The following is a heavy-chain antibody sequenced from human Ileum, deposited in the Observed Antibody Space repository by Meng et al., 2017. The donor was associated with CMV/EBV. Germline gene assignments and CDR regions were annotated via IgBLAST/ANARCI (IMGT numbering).Heavy chain of an antibody. CDR1: GFTFSSYA. D-gene: IGHD1-26*01. Sequence: GESLKISCAASGFTFSSYAMSWVRQAPGKGLEWVSAISGSGGSTYYADSVKGRFTISRDNSKNTLYLQMNSLRAEDTAVYYCAKPLVGATNYFHYWGQGTLVTVSS. CDR3: AKPLVGATNYFHY. V-gene: IGHV3-23*01. J-gene: IGHJ4*02. CDR2: ISGSGGST.